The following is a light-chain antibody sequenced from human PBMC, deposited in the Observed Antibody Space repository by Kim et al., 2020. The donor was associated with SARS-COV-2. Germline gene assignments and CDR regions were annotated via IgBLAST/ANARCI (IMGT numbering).Light chain of an antibody. V-gene: IGLV3-19*01. Sequence: ALGQTVRIKYQGDSLRSYYASWNQQKPGQAPVLVIYGKNNRPSGIPDRFSGSSSGNTASLTITGAQAEDETDYCCNSRDSSGNHVVFGGGTQLTVL. J-gene: IGLJ2*01. CDR2: GKN. CDR3: NSRDSSGNHVV. CDR1: SLRSYY.